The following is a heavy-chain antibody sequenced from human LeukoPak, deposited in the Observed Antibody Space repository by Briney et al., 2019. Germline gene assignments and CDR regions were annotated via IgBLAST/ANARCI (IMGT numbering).Heavy chain of an antibody. J-gene: IGHJ6*02. V-gene: IGHV4-34*01. CDR1: GGSLSGYY. CDR2: INHSGST. D-gene: IGHD6-25*01. Sequence: SETLSLTCAVYGGSLSGYYWSWIRQPPGKGLEWIGEINHSGSTNYNPSPKSRVTISVDTSKNQFSLKLSSVTAADTAVYYCARGLGIAARTPPQHYYYYYGMDVWGQGTTVTVSS. CDR3: ARGLGIAARTPPQHYYYYYGMDV.